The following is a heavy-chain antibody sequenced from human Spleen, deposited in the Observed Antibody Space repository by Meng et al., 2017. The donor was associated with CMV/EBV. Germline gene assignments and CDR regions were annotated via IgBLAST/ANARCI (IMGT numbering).Heavy chain of an antibody. CDR2: ISAYNGNT. CDR1: GYTFPRYG. Sequence: CQASGYTFPRYGISWVRQAPGQGLEWMGWISAYNGNTNYAQRFQGRVTLTTDTSTSTAYMEVRSLISDDTAFYYCARGRGTYAMSDYWGQGTLVTVSS. D-gene: IGHD3-16*01. CDR3: ARGRGTYAMSDY. V-gene: IGHV1-18*01. J-gene: IGHJ4*02.